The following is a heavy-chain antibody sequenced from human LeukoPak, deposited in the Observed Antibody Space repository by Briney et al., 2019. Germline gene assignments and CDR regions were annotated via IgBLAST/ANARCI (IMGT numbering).Heavy chain of an antibody. V-gene: IGHV5-51*01. Sequence: GESLKISCKGSGYSFTIYWIAWVGQVPGKGLEWMGIIYPGDSDTRYSPSFQGQVTISADKSISTAYLQWSSLKASDTAMYYCARCYYGSGSYSSDYYGMDVWGQGTTVTVSS. CDR3: ARCYYGSGSYSSDYYGMDV. CDR1: GYSFTIYW. D-gene: IGHD3-10*01. CDR2: IYPGDSDT. J-gene: IGHJ6*02.